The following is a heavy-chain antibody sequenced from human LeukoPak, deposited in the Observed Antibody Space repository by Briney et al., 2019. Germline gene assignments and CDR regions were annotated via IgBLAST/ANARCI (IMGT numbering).Heavy chain of an antibody. V-gene: IGHV3-53*01. CDR3: ARGPPGWSGYNYYYYMDV. J-gene: IGHJ6*03. CDR2: IYSGGST. Sequence: GGSLRLSCAASGFTVSSNYMSWVRQAPGKGLEWVSVIYSGGSTYYADSVKGRFTISRDNSKNTLYLQMNSLRAEDTAVYYCARGPPGWSGYNYYYYMDVWGKGTTVTVSS. CDR1: GFTVSSNY. D-gene: IGHD3-3*01.